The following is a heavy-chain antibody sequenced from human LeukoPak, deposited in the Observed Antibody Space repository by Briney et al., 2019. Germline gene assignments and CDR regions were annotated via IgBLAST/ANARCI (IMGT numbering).Heavy chain of an antibody. V-gene: IGHV4-31*03. D-gene: IGHD3-10*01. J-gene: IGHJ4*02. CDR3: ARGRFYGFSGDS. Sequence: SQTLSLTCSVSGGAIGSDGYYWNWIRQHPGKGLEWIGFTYYSGAASYNPSLKSRVTISVDTSKNQFSLRLTSVTAADTAVYYCARGRFYGFSGDSWGQGSLVTVSS. CDR2: TYYSGAA. CDR1: GGAIGSDGYY.